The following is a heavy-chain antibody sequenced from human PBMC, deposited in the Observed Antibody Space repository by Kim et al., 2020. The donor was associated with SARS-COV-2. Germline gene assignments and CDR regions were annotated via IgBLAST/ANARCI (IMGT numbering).Heavy chain of an antibody. CDR1: GGSISSISYY. Sequence: SETLSLTCTVSGGSISSISYYWGWIRQPPGKGLEWIGNSYYSGTTYYNPSLKRRVTMSVDTSKSQFSLKLSSVAAADTAVYYCARQVPGYSGGCFYYWGQGTLVTVPS. CDR3: ARQVPGYSGGCFYY. V-gene: IGHV4-39*01. CDR2: SYYSGTT. D-gene: IGHD6-19*01. J-gene: IGHJ4*02.